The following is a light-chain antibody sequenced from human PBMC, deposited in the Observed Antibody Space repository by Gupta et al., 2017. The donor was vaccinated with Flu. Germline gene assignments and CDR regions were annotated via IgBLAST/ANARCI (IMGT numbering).Light chain of an antibody. CDR2: DVN. CDR1: SCDVGADKY. V-gene: IGLV2-11*03. J-gene: IGLJ3*02. CDR3: CSFAGSDNVAV. Sequence: VTSCCTGTSCDVGADKYVSWYHQHPGKAPNLMFYDVNTRPSGVPDRFSGSKSGTTASLTISGLQAEDEADYYCCSFAGSDNVAVIGGGTKLTVL.